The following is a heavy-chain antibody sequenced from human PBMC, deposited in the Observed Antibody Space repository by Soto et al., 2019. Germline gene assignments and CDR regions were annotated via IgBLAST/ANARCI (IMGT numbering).Heavy chain of an antibody. J-gene: IGHJ5*02. CDR1: GGSISSSNW. CDR2: IYHSGST. D-gene: IGHD6-13*01. V-gene: IGHV4-4*02. Sequence: SETLSLTCAVSGGSISSSNWWSWVRQPPGKGLEWIGEIYHSGSTNYNPSLKSRVTISVDKSKNQFSLKLSSVTAADTAVYYCARQYSSSWFAWFDPWGQGTLVTVSS. CDR3: ARQYSSSWFAWFDP.